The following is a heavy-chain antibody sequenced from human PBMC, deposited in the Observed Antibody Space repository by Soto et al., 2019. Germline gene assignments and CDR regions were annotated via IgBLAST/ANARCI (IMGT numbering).Heavy chain of an antibody. V-gene: IGHV4-59*01. CDR1: GGSISNYY. D-gene: IGHD3-10*01. CDR3: ARGGITMLTY. Sequence: PSETLSLTCSVFGGSISNYYWSWIRQPPGTGLEWIGYISNSGSTNYNPSLKSRVSISVDTSKNQFSLKLSSVTAADTDAYYCARGGITMLTYWGQGILVTVSS. J-gene: IGHJ4*02. CDR2: ISNSGST.